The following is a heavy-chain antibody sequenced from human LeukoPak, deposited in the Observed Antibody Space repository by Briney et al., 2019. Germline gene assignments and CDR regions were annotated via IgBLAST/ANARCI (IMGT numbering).Heavy chain of an antibody. D-gene: IGHD3-10*01. CDR2: INPNSGGT. CDR3: ARLRGSGSYYPFDY. J-gene: IGHJ4*02. CDR1: GYTFTGYY. Sequence: ASVKVSCKASGYTFTGYYMHWVRQAPGQGLEWMGRINPNSGGTNYAQKFQGRVTMTRDTSISTAYMELSRLRSDDTAVYYCARLRGSGSYYPFDYWGQGTLVTVSS. V-gene: IGHV1-2*06.